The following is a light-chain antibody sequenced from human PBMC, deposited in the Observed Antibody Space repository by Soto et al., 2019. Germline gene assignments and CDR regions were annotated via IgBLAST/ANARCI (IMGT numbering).Light chain of an antibody. J-gene: IGLJ2*01. Sequence: QSALTQPASVSGSPGQSITISCTGTGSDGHGYNYVSWYQQHPGKAPKVMIYDVSNRPSGVSNRFSGSKSGNTASLTISGLQSEDEADYYCSSYTSASTPLVFGGGTQMTVL. CDR1: GSDGHGYNY. CDR3: SSYTSASTPLV. CDR2: DVS. V-gene: IGLV2-14*01.